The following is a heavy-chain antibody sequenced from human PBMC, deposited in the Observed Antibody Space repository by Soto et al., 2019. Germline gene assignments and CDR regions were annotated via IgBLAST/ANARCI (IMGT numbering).Heavy chain of an antibody. CDR1: GFTCGDFC. J-gene: IGHJ4*02. CDR3: ARAEVDY. V-gene: IGHV3-74*01. CDR2: MTSDGRTI. Sequence: XGALSASCAASGFTCGDFCMHWVRQAPGKGPDWVSRMTSDGRTIQYADSVKGRFTASRDNAKITLYLQMNSLRAEDTAVYYCARAEVDYWGPGTQVTVSS.